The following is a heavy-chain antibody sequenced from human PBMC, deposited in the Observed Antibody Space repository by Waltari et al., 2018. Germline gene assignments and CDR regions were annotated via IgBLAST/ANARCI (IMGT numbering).Heavy chain of an antibody. CDR2: ISSSSSTI. D-gene: IGHD4-17*01. V-gene: IGHV3-48*01. Sequence: EVQLVESGGGLVQPGGSLRLSCAASGFTFSSYSMNWVRQAPGKGLEWVSYISSSSSTIYYADSVKGRFTISRDNAKNSLYLQMNSLRAEDTAVYYCASYTTVTPDYWGQGTLVTVSS. J-gene: IGHJ4*02. CDR3: ASYTTVTPDY. CDR1: GFTFSSYS.